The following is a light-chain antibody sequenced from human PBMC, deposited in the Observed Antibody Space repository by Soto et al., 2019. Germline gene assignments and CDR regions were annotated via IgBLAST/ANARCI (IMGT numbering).Light chain of an antibody. CDR2: WAS. CDR3: QQYYSTPPWT. J-gene: IGKJ1*01. V-gene: IGKV4-1*01. Sequence: DIVMTQSPDSLAVSLGERATINCKSSQSVLYSSNNKNYLAWYQQKPGQPPKLLIYWASTRESGVPDRFSGSGSGTDFTLTISSLQAEDVAFYYCQQYYSTPPWTFCQGTKVEIK. CDR1: QSVLYSSNNKNY.